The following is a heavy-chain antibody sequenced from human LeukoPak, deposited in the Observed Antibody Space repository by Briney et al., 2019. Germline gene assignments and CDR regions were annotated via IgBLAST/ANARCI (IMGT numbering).Heavy chain of an antibody. V-gene: IGHV1-69*01. CDR3: ARAFPGYYDSSGYYRGLNWFDP. J-gene: IGHJ5*02. Sequence: SVKVSRKASGGTFSSYAISWVRQAPGQGLEWMGGIIPIFGTANYAQKFQGRVTITADESTSTAYMELSSLRSEDTAVYYCARAFPGYYDSSGYYRGLNWFDPWGQGTLVTVSS. CDR2: IIPIFGTA. CDR1: GGTFSSYA. D-gene: IGHD3-22*01.